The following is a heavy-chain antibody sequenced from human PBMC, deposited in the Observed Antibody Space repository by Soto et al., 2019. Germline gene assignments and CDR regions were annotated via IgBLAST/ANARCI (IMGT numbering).Heavy chain of an antibody. CDR2: INPHGGST. Sequence: ASVKVSCKASGYTFTRYTMNWVRQAPGQGLEWMGVINPHGGSTKSAQKFQGRITMTRDTSRSTVYMELSSLRSDDTAIYYCARSSGGNFGIIIEGPNWFDPWGQGTLVTVSS. J-gene: IGHJ5*02. CDR3: ARSSGGNFGIIIEGPNWFDP. CDR1: GYTFTRYT. D-gene: IGHD3-3*01. V-gene: IGHV1-46*01.